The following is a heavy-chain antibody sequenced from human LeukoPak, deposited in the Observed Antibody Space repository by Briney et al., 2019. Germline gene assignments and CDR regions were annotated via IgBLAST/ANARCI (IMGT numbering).Heavy chain of an antibody. Sequence: GGSLRLSCASFGFNFNNAWMSWVRQAPGKGLEWVGRIKGKSDGGTTDYAAPVKGRFIISRDDSKNILYLQMNSLKTEDTAVYYCTRARGYSYGYIDYWGQGTLVTVSS. V-gene: IGHV3-15*01. CDR2: IKGKSDGGTT. D-gene: IGHD5-18*01. CDR3: TRARGYSYGYIDY. CDR1: GFNFNNAW. J-gene: IGHJ4*02.